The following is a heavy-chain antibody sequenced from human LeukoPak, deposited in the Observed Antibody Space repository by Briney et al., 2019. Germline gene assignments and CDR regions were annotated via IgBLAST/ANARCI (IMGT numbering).Heavy chain of an antibody. D-gene: IGHD2-15*01. CDR3: ARVRMDLQAFDI. Sequence: GGSLRLSCAASGFTFSSYWIHWVRQAPGKGLVWVSRIDSDGSTRTYADSVKGQFTISRDNAKNTLYLQMNSLRAEDTAVYYCARVRMDLQAFDIWGQGTMVTVSS. CDR2: IDSDGSTR. V-gene: IGHV3-74*01. J-gene: IGHJ3*02. CDR1: GFTFSSYW.